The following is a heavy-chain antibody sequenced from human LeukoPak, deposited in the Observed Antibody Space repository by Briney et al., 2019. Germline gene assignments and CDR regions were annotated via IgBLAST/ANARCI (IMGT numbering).Heavy chain of an antibody. J-gene: IGHJ4*02. CDR2: INWNGASK. D-gene: IGHD4-17*01. Sequence: GGSLRLSCTTSGFSFADYGMNWVRRAPGRGLEWVSGINWNGASKGYADSVQGRFTISRDNAKSSLYLQMNSLRAEDTALYYGARDRGDIRSTDNWGQGTLVTVSS. V-gene: IGHV3-20*04. CDR3: ARDRGDIRSTDN. CDR1: GFSFADYG.